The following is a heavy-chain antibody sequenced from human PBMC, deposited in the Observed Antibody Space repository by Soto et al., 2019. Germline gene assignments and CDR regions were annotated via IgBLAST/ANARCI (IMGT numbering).Heavy chain of an antibody. CDR3: ARECSSSSCSVWHY. CDR2: ITGSADKT. CDR1: GVSLSNYA. D-gene: IGHD2-2*01. Sequence: EVQLLESGGDLVQPGGSLRLSCAASGVSLSNYAMTWVRPAPGKGLEWVSGITGSADKTYYADSVKGRFFISRDNSKDSLNLQMTSRRAEDTALYYWARECSSSSCSVWHYWGQVTLVTFSS. V-gene: IGHV3-23*01. J-gene: IGHJ4*02.